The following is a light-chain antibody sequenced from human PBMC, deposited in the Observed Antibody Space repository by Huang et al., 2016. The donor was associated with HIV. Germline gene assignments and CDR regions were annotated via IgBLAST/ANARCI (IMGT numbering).Light chain of an antibody. CDR3: MQALQTPRT. CDR2: LSS. Sequence: DIVMSQSPLSLPVTPGEPASISCRSSQSLLLSNGYNYLDWYVQKPGQSPQLVIYLSSNRASGVPDRFSGTGSVTHFTLRISRVEAEDVGVYYCMQALQTPRTFGQGTRLEIK. J-gene: IGKJ5*01. CDR1: QSLLLSNGYNY. V-gene: IGKV2-28*01.